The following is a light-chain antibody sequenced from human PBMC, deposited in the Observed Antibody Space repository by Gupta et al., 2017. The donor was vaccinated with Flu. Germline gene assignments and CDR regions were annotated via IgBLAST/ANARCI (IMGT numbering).Light chain of an antibody. CDR1: QLGGLY. Sequence: SSELPQPPPLSVSPAQRARITCSGDQLGGLYACWSHQKPGQPPVLGIYQDDKRPSGIPERFSGSNSGNTATLPVSGTQAMDEADDYCQGWDSTTVVFGGGTMLTVL. CDR2: QDD. V-gene: IGLV3-1*01. CDR3: QGWDSTTVV. J-gene: IGLJ2*01.